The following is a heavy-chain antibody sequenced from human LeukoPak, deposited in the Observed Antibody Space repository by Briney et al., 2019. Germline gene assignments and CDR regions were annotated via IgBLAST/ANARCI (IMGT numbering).Heavy chain of an antibody. V-gene: IGHV3-30*18. CDR3: AKPITMVRGVIDY. CDR1: GFTFSSYG. D-gene: IGHD3-10*01. Sequence: GGSLRLSCAASGFTFSSYGMHWVRQAPGKGLEWVAVISYDGRNKYYADSVKGRFTISRDNSKNTLYLQMNSLRAEDTAVYYCAKPITMVRGVIDYWGQGTLVTVSS. CDR2: ISYDGRNK. J-gene: IGHJ4*02.